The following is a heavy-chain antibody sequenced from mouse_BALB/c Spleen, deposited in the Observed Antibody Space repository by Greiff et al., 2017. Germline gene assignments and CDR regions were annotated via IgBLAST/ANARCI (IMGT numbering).Heavy chain of an antibody. J-gene: IGHJ1*01. Sequence: QVQLQQSGPELVRPGVSVKISCKGSSYTFTDYAMHWVKQSHAKSLEWIGVISTYYGNTNYNQKFKGKATMTVDKSSSTAYMELARLTSEDSAVYYCARGGAYYGSSYEYFDVWGAGTTVTVSS. D-gene: IGHD1-1*01. CDR2: ISTYYGNT. V-gene: IGHV1-67*01. CDR3: ARGGAYYGSSYEYFDV. CDR1: SYTFTDYA.